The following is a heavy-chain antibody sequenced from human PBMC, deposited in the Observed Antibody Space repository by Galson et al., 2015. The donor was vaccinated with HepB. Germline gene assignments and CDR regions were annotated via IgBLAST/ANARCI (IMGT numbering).Heavy chain of an antibody. CDR1: GFTFSNNN. Sequence: SLRLSCAASGFTFSNNNMHWVRQAPGKELEWVAVIWFDGTNKFHGDSVKGRFTISRDNSNNTLFLQMSSLRAEDTAVYYCARDEVDAMDVWGQGTTVTVSS. J-gene: IGHJ6*02. CDR2: IWFDGTNK. CDR3: ARDEVDAMDV. V-gene: IGHV3-33*08.